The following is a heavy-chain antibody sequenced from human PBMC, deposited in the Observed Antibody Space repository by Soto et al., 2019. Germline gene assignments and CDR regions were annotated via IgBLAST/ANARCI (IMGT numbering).Heavy chain of an antibody. CDR1: GGTFRTYA. Sequence: QVQLLQSGAEVKKPGSSVRVSCEASGGTFRTYAISWVRQAPGQGLEWMGGIIPIFGKVNYAQKFQGRVTITADESTTTGYMDLRSLTSEDTAVYYCAKGAVAGTPTSYYYYGMDVWGQGTTVTVS. V-gene: IGHV1-69*12. CDR3: AKGAVAGTPTSYYYYGMDV. J-gene: IGHJ6*02. D-gene: IGHD6-19*01. CDR2: IIPIFGKV.